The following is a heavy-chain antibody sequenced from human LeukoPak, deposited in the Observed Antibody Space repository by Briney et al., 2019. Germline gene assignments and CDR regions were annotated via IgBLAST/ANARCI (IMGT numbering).Heavy chain of an antibody. D-gene: IGHD4-17*01. CDR3: TCDRGYGEKYFYYMDV. Sequence: GGSLRLSCAASGFTFSKAWMSWVRQAPGKGLEWVGRIKSKSGGGTTDYAAPVKGRFTISRDDSKNTVYLQMNSLKIEDTGVYYCTCDRGYGEKYFYYMDVWGKGTTVTVSS. CDR1: GFTFSKAW. V-gene: IGHV3-15*05. J-gene: IGHJ6*03. CDR2: IKSKSGGGTT.